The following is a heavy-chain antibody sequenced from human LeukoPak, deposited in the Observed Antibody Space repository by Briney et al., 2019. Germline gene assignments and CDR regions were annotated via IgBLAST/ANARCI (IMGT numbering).Heavy chain of an antibody. V-gene: IGHV4-34*01. D-gene: IGHD3-3*01. CDR1: GGSFSGYY. J-gene: IGHJ5*02. CDR2: INHSGST. Sequence: PSETLSLTCAVYGGSFSGYYWSWIRQPPGKGLEWIGEINHSGSTNYNPSLKSRVTISVDTSKNQFSLKLSSVTAADTAVYYCARGRLRFLEWLTTNNWFDPWGQGTLVTVSS. CDR3: ARGRLRFLEWLTTNNWFDP.